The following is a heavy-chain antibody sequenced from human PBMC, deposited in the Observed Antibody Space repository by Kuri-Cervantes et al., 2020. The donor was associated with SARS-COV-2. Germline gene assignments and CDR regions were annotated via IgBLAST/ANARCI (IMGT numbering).Heavy chain of an antibody. V-gene: IGHV1-2*06. CDR3: ARAGGISSGYYYRLDY. CDR2: INPNSGGT. J-gene: IGHJ4*02. CDR1: GYTFTGYY. Sequence: ASVKVSCKASGYTFTGYYMHWVRQAPGQGLEWMGRINPNSGGTNYAQKFQGRVTMTRDTSISTASMELSRLRSDDTAVYYCARAGGISSGYYYRLDYWGQGTLVTVSS. D-gene: IGHD3-22*01.